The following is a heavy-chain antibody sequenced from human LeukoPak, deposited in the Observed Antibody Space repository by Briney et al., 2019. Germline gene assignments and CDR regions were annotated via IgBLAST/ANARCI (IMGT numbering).Heavy chain of an antibody. V-gene: IGHV4-30-4*08. CDR3: ARGGYSGYGPYMDV. D-gene: IGHD5-12*01. CDR2: IYYSGST. CDR1: GGSISSGDYY. Sequence: SETLSLTCTVSGGSISSGDYYWSWIRQPPGKGLEWIGYIYYSGSTYYNPSLKSRVTISVDTSKNQFSLKLSSVTAADMAVYYCARGGYSGYGPYMDVWGKGTTVTVSS. J-gene: IGHJ6*03.